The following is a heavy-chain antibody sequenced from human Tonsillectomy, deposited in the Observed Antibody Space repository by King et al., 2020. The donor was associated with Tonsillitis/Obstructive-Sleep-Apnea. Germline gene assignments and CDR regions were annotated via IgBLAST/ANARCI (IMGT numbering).Heavy chain of an antibody. CDR3: ATPDRVDYDFWSGYPEYYFDY. V-gene: IGHV3-30*01. D-gene: IGHD3-3*01. J-gene: IGHJ4*02. CDR2: ISYDGSNK. Sequence: QLVQSGGGVVQPGRSLRLSCAASGFTFSSYAMHWVRQAPGKGLEWVAVISYDGSNKYYADSVKGRFTISRDNSKNTLYLQMNSLRAEDTAVYYCATPDRVDYDFWSGYPEYYFDYWGQGTLVTVSS. CDR1: GFTFSSYA.